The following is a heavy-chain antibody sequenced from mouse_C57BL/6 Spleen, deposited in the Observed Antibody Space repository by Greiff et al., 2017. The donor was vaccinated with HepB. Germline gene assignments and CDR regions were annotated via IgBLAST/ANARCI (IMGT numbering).Heavy chain of an antibody. CDR3: ARSDYGYGSYAMDY. D-gene: IGHD2-2*01. J-gene: IGHJ4*01. CDR1: GYTFTSYW. V-gene: IGHV1-55*01. CDR2: ICPGSGST. Sequence: VQLQQPGAELVKPGASVKMSCKASGYTFTSYWITWVKQRPGQGLEWIGDICPGSGSTNYNEKFKSKATLTVDTSSSTAYMQLSSLTSEDSAVYYCARSDYGYGSYAMDYWGQGTSVTVSS.